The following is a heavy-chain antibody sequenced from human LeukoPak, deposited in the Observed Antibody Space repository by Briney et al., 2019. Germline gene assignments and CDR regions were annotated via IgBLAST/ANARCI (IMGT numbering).Heavy chain of an antibody. CDR2: IYPGDSDT. J-gene: IGHJ3*02. D-gene: IGHD3-3*01. CDR3: ARLSADDYDFWSGYLNAFDI. CDR1: GSSFTSYW. Sequence: GASLKISCKGSGSSFTSYWIGWVRQMPGKGLEWMGIIYPGDSDTRCSPSFQGQVTISADTSISTAYLQWSSLKASATAMYYCARLSADDYDFWSGYLNAFDIWGQGTMVTVSS. V-gene: IGHV5-51*01.